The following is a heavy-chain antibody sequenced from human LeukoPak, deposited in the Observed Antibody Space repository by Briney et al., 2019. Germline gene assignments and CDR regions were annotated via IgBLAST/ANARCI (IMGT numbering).Heavy chain of an antibody. CDR1: GGSISSSSYY. D-gene: IGHD4-23*01. J-gene: IGHJ4*02. V-gene: IGHV4-39*07. CDR3: ARDPGGNYLDY. Sequence: PSETLSLTCTVSGGSISSSSYYWGWIRQPPGKGLEWIGSIYYSGSTYYNPSLKSRVTISVDTSKNQFSLKLSSVTAADTAVYYCARDPGGNYLDYWGQGTLVTVSS. CDR2: IYYSGST.